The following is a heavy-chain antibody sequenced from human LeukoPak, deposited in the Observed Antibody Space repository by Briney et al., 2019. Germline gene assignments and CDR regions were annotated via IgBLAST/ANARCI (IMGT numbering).Heavy chain of an antibody. D-gene: IGHD4-23*01. CDR2: IYYSGST. J-gene: IGHJ6*02. CDR3: ARVGGTNYYYYGMDV. Sequence: SETLSLTCTVSGGSMSSYYWNWIRQPPGKGLEWIGYIYYSGSTNYNPSLKSRVTISVDTSKNQFSLKLSSVTAADTAVYYCARVGGTNYYYYGMDVWGQGTTVTVSS. CDR1: GGSMSSYY. V-gene: IGHV4-59*01.